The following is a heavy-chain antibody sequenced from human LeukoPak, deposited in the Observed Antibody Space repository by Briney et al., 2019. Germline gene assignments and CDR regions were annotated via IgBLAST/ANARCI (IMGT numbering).Heavy chain of an antibody. V-gene: IGHV1-24*01. Sequence: ASVKVSCKVSGYTLTELSMHWMRQAPGKGLEWMGGFDPEDGETIYAQKFQGRVTMTEDTSTDTAYMELSSLRSEDTAVYYCATDPPIAAAGTGWGQGTLVTVSS. CDR2: FDPEDGET. CDR3: ATDPPIAAAGTG. CDR1: GYTLTELS. D-gene: IGHD6-13*01. J-gene: IGHJ4*02.